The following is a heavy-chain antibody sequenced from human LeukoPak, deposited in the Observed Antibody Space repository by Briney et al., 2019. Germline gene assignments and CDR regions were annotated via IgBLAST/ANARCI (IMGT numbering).Heavy chain of an antibody. CDR1: GCTFSNYA. J-gene: IGHJ4*02. D-gene: IGHD6-19*01. V-gene: IGHV3-23*01. Sequence: PGGSLTLSCAASGCTFSNYAMGWVRRAPGQGLEWVSGISGSGGSTYYADPVQGWFTISRDNSKNTLSLQMNSPRVEDTAIYYCARAMAGPTHEMKDYYFDYWGQGTLVTVSS. CDR3: ARAMAGPTHEMKDYYFDY. CDR2: ISGSGGST.